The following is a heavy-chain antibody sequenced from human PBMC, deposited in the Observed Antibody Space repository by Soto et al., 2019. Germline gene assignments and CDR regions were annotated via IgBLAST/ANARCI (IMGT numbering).Heavy chain of an antibody. J-gene: IGHJ6*04. V-gene: IGHV3-23*01. CDR1: GFSFSSFA. CDR3: AKGVELDV. D-gene: IGHD1-26*01. CDR2: IGDSGAST. Sequence: EVLLLESGGGLVQPGGSLRLSCEASGFSFSSFAMNWVRQAPGKGLEWVSAIGDSGASTYYADSVKGRFTISRDNSRNTLYLQLRSLRAEDTAVYYCAKGVELDVWGNGTTVTVSS.